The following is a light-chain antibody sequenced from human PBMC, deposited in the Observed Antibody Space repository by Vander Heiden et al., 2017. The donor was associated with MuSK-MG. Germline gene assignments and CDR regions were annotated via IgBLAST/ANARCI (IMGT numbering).Light chain of an antibody. J-gene: IGLJ1*01. CDR3: AAWDDSLSGYV. V-gene: IGLV1-47*03. CDR1: SSNIGSNY. Sequence: QSVLTQPPSASGTPGQSVTISCSGSSSNIGSNYVYWYQQLPGTAPKLLIYRNNQRPSGVPDRFSGSKSGTSASLAISGLWSEDEADYYCAAWDDSLSGYVFGTGTKVTVL. CDR2: RNN.